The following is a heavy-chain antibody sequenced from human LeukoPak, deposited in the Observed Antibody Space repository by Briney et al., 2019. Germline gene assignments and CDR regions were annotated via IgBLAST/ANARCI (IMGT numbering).Heavy chain of an antibody. CDR2: IIPIFGTA. D-gene: IGHD3-3*02. V-gene: IGHV1-69*05. Sequence: SVKVSCKASGGTFSSYAISWVRQAPGQGLEWMGGIIPIFGTANYAQKFQGRVTITTDESTSTAYMELSSLRSEDTAVYYCARDSELAPFLDYWGQGTLVTVSS. CDR1: GGTFSSYA. J-gene: IGHJ4*02. CDR3: ARDSELAPFLDY.